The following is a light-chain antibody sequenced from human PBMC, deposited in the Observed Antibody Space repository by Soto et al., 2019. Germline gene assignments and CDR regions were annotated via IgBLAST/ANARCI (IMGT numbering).Light chain of an antibody. V-gene: IGLV1-51*02. Sequence: QSVLTQPPSVSAAPGQEVTISCSGSSSNIGSNYVSWYQQLPGTAPRLLIYEDDKRPSGIPDRFSGSKSATSATLGITGLQTGDEADYYCGTWDNSLTGGVLGGGTKVTVL. CDR1: SSNIGSNY. CDR2: EDD. CDR3: GTWDNSLTGGV. J-gene: IGLJ2*01.